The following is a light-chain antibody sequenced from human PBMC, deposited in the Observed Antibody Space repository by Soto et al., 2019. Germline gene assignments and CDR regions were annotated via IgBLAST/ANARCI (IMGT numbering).Light chain of an antibody. J-gene: IGLJ3*02. CDR3: CSYAGSYTWV. V-gene: IGLV2-11*01. CDR1: SSDVGGYNY. CDR2: DVS. Sequence: SVLTQPRSVSGSPGQSVTISCNGTSSDVGGYNYVSWYQQHPGKAPKLMIYDVSKRPSGVPDRFSGSKSGNTASLTISGLQAEDEADYYCCSYAGSYTWVFGGGTKLTVL.